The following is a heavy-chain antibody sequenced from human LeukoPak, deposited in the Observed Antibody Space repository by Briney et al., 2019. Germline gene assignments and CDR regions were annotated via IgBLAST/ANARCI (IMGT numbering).Heavy chain of an antibody. Sequence: PSETLSLTCTVSGGSISIYYWSWIRQPPGKGLEYFGYIYYSGSTNYNPSLKSRVTISVDTSKNQFSLKLSSVTAADTAVYYCARGRRIQLWLRAPAFDIWGQGTMVTVSS. CDR1: GGSISIYY. CDR2: IYYSGST. V-gene: IGHV4-59*01. D-gene: IGHD5-18*01. J-gene: IGHJ3*02. CDR3: ARGRRIQLWLRAPAFDI.